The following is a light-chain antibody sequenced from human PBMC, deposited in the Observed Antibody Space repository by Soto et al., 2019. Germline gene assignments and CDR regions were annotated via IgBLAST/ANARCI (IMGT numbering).Light chain of an antibody. CDR2: ADS. Sequence: EIELTQSPATLSLTPGEKATLTCRASQSVSGYIGWYQQKPGQAPRLLIYADSNRATGIPARFSGSGSGTDFTLTISSLEPEDFSVYYCQQRYNWPITFGQGARLEI. CDR3: QQRYNWPIT. CDR1: QSVSGY. V-gene: IGKV3-11*01. J-gene: IGKJ5*01.